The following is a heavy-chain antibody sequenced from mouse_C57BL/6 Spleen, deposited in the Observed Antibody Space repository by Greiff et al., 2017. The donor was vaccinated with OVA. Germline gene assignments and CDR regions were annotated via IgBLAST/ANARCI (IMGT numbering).Heavy chain of an antibody. D-gene: IGHD2-2*01. V-gene: IGHV1-7*01. CDR3: AILSMVTTKGLYAMDY. Sequence: VQLQQSGAELAKPGASVKLSCKASGYTFTSYWMHWVKQRPGQGLEWIGYINPSSGYTKYNQKFKDKATLTADKSSSTAYMQLSSLTYEDSAVYYCAILSMVTTKGLYAMDYWGQGTSVTVSS. CDR1: GYTFTSYW. J-gene: IGHJ4*01. CDR2: INPSSGYT.